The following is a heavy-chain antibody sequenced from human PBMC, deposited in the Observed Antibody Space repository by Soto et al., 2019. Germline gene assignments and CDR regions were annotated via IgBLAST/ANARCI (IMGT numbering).Heavy chain of an antibody. CDR2: IYYSGNT. V-gene: IGHV4-59*01. D-gene: IGHD2-21*02. CDR3: ARDRRVVTEGFDF. J-gene: IGHJ4*02. CDR1: GGSISGYY. Sequence: QVQLQESGPGLVKPSETLSLTCTVSGGSISGYYWSWIRQPPGKGLEWIGYIYYSGNTHYNPSPGXRXXLSVDTSKNQFSLKLTSVTAADTAVYYCARDRRVVTEGFDFWGQGSLVTVSS.